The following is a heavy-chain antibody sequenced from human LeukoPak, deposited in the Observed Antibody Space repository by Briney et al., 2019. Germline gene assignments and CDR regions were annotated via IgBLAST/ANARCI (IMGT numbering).Heavy chain of an antibody. CDR3: ARGGYYTEPFDF. Sequence: SETLSLTCTVSGGSISSYYWSWIRQPPGKGLEWIGYIYYSGSTNYNPSLKSRVTISVDTSKNQFSLKLSSVTAADTAVYYCARGGYYTEPFDFWGQGTLVTVSS. D-gene: IGHD3-3*01. CDR1: GGSISSYY. CDR2: IYYSGST. V-gene: IGHV4-59*01. J-gene: IGHJ4*02.